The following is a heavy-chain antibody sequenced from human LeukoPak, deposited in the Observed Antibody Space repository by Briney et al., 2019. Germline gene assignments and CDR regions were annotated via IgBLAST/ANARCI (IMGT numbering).Heavy chain of an antibody. CDR2: IYTSGST. D-gene: IGHD1-7*01. CDR3: ARIITGTTTAFDI. CDR1: GGSISSYY. Sequence: PSETLSLTCTVSGGSISSYYWSWIRQPPGKGLEWIGRIYTSGSTHYNPSIKSRVTMSVDTSKNQFSLKLSSVTAADTAIYYCARIITGTTTAFDIWGRGTMVTVSS. J-gene: IGHJ3*02. V-gene: IGHV4-4*07.